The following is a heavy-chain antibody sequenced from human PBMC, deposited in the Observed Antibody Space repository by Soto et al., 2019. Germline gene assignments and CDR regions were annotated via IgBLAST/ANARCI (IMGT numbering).Heavy chain of an antibody. J-gene: IGHJ4*02. CDR3: AFSSSYYFDY. V-gene: IGHV1-69*01. D-gene: IGHD6-6*01. CDR2: IIPIFGPA. Sequence: QVQMVKSGAEVKKPGSSVKVSCKASGGTISANTITWVRQAPRQGLEWMGGIIPIFGPADYAQKFQGRVTITADESTSTVYMELTSLRSEDTAVYYCAFSSSYYFDYSGQGTLVTVSS. CDR1: GGTISANT.